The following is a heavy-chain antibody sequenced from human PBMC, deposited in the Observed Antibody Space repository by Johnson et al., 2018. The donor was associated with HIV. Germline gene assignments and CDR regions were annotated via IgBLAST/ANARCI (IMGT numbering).Heavy chain of an antibody. CDR1: GFTFSSYG. Sequence: VQLVESGGGVVQPGGSLRLSCAASGFTFSSYGMHWVRQAPGKGLEWVAVISYDGSNKYYADSVKGRFTISRDNSKNTLYLQMNSLRAEDTAVYYCARGCYYYDSTGAFDIWGQGTMVTVSS. CDR3: ARGCYYYDSTGAFDI. V-gene: IGHV3-30*19. CDR2: ISYDGSNK. J-gene: IGHJ3*02. D-gene: IGHD3-22*01.